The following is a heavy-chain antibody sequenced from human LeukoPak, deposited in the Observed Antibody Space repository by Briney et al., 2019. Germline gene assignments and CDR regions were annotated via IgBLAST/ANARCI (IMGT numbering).Heavy chain of an antibody. CDR2: ISYDGSNK. CDR3: ARESWYYDSSGYRYYFDY. D-gene: IGHD3-22*01. V-gene: IGHV3-30*04. J-gene: IGHJ4*02. Sequence: GGSLRLSCAASGFTFGSYAMHWVRQAPGKGLEWVAVISYDGSNKYYADSVKGRFTISRDNSKNTLYLQMNSLKAEDTAVYYCARESWYYDSSGYRYYFDYWGQGTLVTVSS. CDR1: GFTFGSYA.